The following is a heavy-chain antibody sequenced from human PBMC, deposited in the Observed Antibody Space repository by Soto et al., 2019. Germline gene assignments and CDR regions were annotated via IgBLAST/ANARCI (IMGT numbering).Heavy chain of an antibody. CDR1: GGSITISEW. J-gene: IGHJ4*02. CDR3: ASRAADRPF. CDR2: ISRTGST. V-gene: IGHV4-4*02. D-gene: IGHD6-6*01. Sequence: PSETLRITCALYGGSITISEWWSWVRQPPGKGLEWIGEISRTGSTNYNSTLKSRVTISLDKSNNQFSLKLNSVTAAETAVYYCASRAADRPFWGQGTLVTVSS.